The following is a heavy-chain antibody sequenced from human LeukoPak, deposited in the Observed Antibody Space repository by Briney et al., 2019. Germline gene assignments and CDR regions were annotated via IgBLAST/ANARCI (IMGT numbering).Heavy chain of an antibody. J-gene: IGHJ4*02. CDR2: LAYDGSNQ. CDR1: GFIFSDYG. V-gene: IGHV3-30*18. CDR3: ANGEYFLPHDY. D-gene: IGHD2/OR15-2a*01. Sequence: GESLRLSCAASGFIFSDYGMHWLRQAPAKGLEWVAVLAYDGSNQYYADSVKGRFTISRDNSKNTLYLQMSSLRAEDTAVYYCANGEYFLPHDYWGQGTLVSVSS.